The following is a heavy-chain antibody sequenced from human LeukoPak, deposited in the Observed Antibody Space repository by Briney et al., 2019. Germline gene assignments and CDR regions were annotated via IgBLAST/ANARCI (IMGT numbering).Heavy chain of an antibody. J-gene: IGHJ4*02. Sequence: GGSLRLSCAASGFTFSSYSMNWVRQAPGKGLEWVSSISSSSSYIYYADSVKGRFTISRDNAKNSLYLQMNSLRAEDTALYYCAKDVEGYYDILTGYSFDYWGQGTLVTVSS. CDR1: GFTFSSYS. D-gene: IGHD3-9*01. V-gene: IGHV3-21*04. CDR3: AKDVEGYYDILTGYSFDY. CDR2: ISSSSSYI.